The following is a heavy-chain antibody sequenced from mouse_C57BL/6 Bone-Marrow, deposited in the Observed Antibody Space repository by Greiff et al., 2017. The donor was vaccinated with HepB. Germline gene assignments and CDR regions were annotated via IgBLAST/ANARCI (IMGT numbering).Heavy chain of an antibody. D-gene: IGHD2-1*01. CDR3: ARSYGNYFDS. CDR1: GYAFSSSW. Sequence: VKLQQSGPELVKPGASVKISCKASGYAFSSSWMNWVKQRPGKGLEWIGRIYPGDGDTNYNGKFKGKATLTADKSSSTAYMQLSSLTSEDSAVYFCARSYGNYFDSWGQGTTLTVSS. J-gene: IGHJ2*01. V-gene: IGHV1-82*01. CDR2: IYPGDGDT.